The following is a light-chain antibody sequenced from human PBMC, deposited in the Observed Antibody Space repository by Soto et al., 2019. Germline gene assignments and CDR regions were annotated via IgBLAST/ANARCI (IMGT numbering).Light chain of an antibody. J-gene: IGLJ1*01. CDR1: TSNIGSDT. Sequence: QSVLTQPPSASGTPGQRVTISCSGSTSNIGSDTVNWYQQLPGTAPKLLIYRNTQRPSGVPDRFSGSKSGASASLAISGLQSEDEADYYCSSYTNINTRACVFGTGTKLTVL. CDR2: RNT. V-gene: IGLV1-44*01. CDR3: SSYTNINTRACV.